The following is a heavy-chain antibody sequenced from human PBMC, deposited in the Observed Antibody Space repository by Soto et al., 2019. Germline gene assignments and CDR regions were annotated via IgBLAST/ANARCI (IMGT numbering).Heavy chain of an antibody. D-gene: IGHD2-8*01. Sequence: QVQLVQSGAEVKKPGASVKVACKASGYTFTDHYIHWVRQAPEQGPEWMGEISCESGGTKFAQRFQGRVTLTRDTSITTVYMELNNLRPDDAAVYYCVRGRNGKLGVCDWGQGAPVTVSS. CDR3: VRGRNGKLGVCD. V-gene: IGHV1-2*02. CDR2: ISCESGGT. CDR1: GYTFTDHY. J-gene: IGHJ4*02.